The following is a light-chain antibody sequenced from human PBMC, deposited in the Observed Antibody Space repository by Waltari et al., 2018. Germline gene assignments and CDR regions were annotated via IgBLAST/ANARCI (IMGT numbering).Light chain of an antibody. CDR1: QSVGIY. CDR3: QQRSKWPRT. J-gene: IGKJ1*01. Sequence: IVLTQSPGTLSLSPGERATPSCRASQSVGIYLGWYQQRPGQAPRLLIYDASNRVTGIPARFSGSGSGTDFTLTISSLEPEDFAVYYCQQRSKWPRTFGQGTKVEIK. CDR2: DAS. V-gene: IGKV3-11*01.